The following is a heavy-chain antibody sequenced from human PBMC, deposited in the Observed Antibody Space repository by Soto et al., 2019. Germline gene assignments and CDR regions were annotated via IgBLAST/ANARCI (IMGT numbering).Heavy chain of an antibody. CDR3: ERDRGYCSSTSCKYYYYYGMDV. J-gene: IGHJ6*02. D-gene: IGHD2-2*01. V-gene: IGHV3-30-3*01. CDR2: ISYDGSNK. Sequence: GGSLRLSCAASGFTFSSYAMHWVRQAPGKGLEWVAVISYDGSNKYYADSVKGRFTISRDNSKNTLYLQMNSLRAEDTAVYYCERDRGYCSSTSCKYYYYYGMDVWGQGTTVTVSS. CDR1: GFTFSSYA.